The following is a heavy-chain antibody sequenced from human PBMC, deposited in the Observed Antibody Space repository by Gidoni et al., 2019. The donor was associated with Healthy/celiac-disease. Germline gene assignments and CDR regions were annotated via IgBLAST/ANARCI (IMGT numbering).Heavy chain of an antibody. Sequence: QLQLQESGPGLVKPSETLSLTCTVSGGSISSSSYYWGWIRQPPGKGLEWIGSIYYSGSTYYNPSLKSRVTISVDTSKNQFSLKLSSVTAADTAVYYCARVVGAKGLGAFDIWGQGTMVTVSS. J-gene: IGHJ3*02. D-gene: IGHD1-26*01. CDR2: IYYSGST. V-gene: IGHV4-39*01. CDR3: ARVVGAKGLGAFDI. CDR1: GGSISSSSYY.